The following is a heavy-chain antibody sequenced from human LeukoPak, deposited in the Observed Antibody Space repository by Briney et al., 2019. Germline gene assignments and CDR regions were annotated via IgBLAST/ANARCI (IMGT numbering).Heavy chain of an antibody. V-gene: IGHV4-59*01. J-gene: IGHJ6*02. CDR1: GGSISSYY. D-gene: IGHD6-19*01. Sequence: SETLSLTCTVSGGSISSYYWSWIRQPPGKGLEWIGYIYYSGSTYYNPSLKSRVTISVDTSQKQFSLKLSSVTAADTAVYYCARASRRVPGSSYYYAMDVWGQGTTVTVSS. CDR2: IYYSGST. CDR3: ARASRRVPGSSYYYAMDV.